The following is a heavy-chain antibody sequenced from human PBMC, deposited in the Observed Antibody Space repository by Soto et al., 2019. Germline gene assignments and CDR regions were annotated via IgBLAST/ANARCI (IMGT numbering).Heavy chain of an antibody. J-gene: IGHJ5*02. CDR1: GGTFSSYT. CDR3: ARSRVRGVITPELLDYRINWFDP. Sequence: QVQLVQSGAEVKKPGSSMKVSCKASGGTFSSYTISWVRQAPGQGLEWMGRIIPILGIANYAQKFQGRVTITADKSTSTAYMELSSLRSEDTAVYYCARSRVRGVITPELLDYRINWFDPWGQGTLVTVSS. D-gene: IGHD3-10*01. CDR2: IIPILGIA. V-gene: IGHV1-69*02.